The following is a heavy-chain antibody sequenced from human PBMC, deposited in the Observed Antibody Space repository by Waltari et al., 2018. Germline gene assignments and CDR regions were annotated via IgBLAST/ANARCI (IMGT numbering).Heavy chain of an antibody. D-gene: IGHD6-13*01. Sequence: QVQLQESGPGLVKPSGTLSLTCAVSGGSISSSNWWSWVRQPPGKGLEWSGEIDHSASTNYTPSLKSRVTISVDKSKNQFSLKLSSVTAADTAVYYCARDIAAAAYFDYWGQGTLVTVSS. CDR3: ARDIAAAAYFDY. CDR1: GGSISSSNW. V-gene: IGHV4-4*02. CDR2: IDHSAST. J-gene: IGHJ4*02.